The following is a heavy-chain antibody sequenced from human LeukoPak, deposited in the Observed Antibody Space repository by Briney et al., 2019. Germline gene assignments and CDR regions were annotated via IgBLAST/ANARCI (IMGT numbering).Heavy chain of an antibody. Sequence: PSETLSLTCTVSGGSISSGGYYWNWIRQFPGKGLEWIGYIYYSGSTYYNPSLESRITISLDTSKNLFSLKLSSVTAADTAVYYCARDKYDILTGYSAPGAFDIWGQGTMVTVSS. V-gene: IGHV4-31*03. CDR3: ARDKYDILTGYSAPGAFDI. J-gene: IGHJ3*02. CDR2: IYYSGST. CDR1: GGSISSGGYY. D-gene: IGHD3-9*01.